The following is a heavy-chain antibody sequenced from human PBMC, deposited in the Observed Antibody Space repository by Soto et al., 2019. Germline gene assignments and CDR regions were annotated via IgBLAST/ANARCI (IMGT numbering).Heavy chain of an antibody. CDR3: ARIDHPDIRASGSIGY. CDR1: GGSISSSSYY. Sequence: PSETLSLTCTVSGGSISSSSYYWGWIRQPPGKGLEWIGNIYYSGSTQYNPSLKSRVTISVDTSKSQFSLRLTSVTAADTAMYHCARIDHPDIRASGSIGYWGQGTLVTVSS. J-gene: IGHJ4*02. D-gene: IGHD2-15*01. CDR2: IYYSGST. V-gene: IGHV4-39*01.